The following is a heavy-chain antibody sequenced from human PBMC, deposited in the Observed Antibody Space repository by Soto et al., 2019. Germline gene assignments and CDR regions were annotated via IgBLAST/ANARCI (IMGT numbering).Heavy chain of an antibody. CDR2: IYYSGSN. CDR3: ARRYGVYFDY. Sequence: QVQLQEAGPGLVKPSETLSLTCTVSGGSISSYYWSWIRQPPGKGLEWIGYIYYSGSNNYNPSLKSRVTIAVDTSKNQFSLKLSSVTAADTAVYYCARRYGVYFDYWGQGPLVTVSS. J-gene: IGHJ4*02. D-gene: IGHD4-17*01. V-gene: IGHV4-59*08. CDR1: GGSISSYY.